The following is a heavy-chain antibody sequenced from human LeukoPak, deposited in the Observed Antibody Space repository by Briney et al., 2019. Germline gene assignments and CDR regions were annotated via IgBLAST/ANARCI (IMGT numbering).Heavy chain of an antibody. CDR2: INPNSGGT. V-gene: IGHV1-2*02. CDR3: ARDIVVVPAAPDAFDI. Sequence: ASVKVSCKASGYTFTGYYMHWVRQAPGQGLEWMGWINPNSGGTNYAQKFQGRVTMTRDTSISTAYMELSRLRSDDTAVYYCARDIVVVPAAPDAFDIWGQGTVVTVSS. D-gene: IGHD2-2*01. J-gene: IGHJ3*02. CDR1: GYTFTGYY.